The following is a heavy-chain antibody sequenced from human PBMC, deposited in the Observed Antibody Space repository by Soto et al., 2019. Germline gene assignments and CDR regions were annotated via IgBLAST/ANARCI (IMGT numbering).Heavy chain of an antibody. CDR1: GGSFSGYY. Sequence: SETLSLTCAVYGGSFSGYYWSWIRQPPGKGLEWIGEINHSESSNYNPSIKSRVTISVDTSKNQFSLKLSSVTAADTAVFYCARGGIIMVRGRHWFDPWGQGTLVTVSS. CDR3: ARGGIIMVRGRHWFDP. J-gene: IGHJ5*02. D-gene: IGHD3-10*01. CDR2: INHSESS. V-gene: IGHV4-34*01.